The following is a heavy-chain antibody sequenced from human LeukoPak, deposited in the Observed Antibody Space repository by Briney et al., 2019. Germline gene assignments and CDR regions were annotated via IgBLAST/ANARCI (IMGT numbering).Heavy chain of an antibody. CDR3: ARVEGSGSGGFDP. D-gene: IGHD3-10*01. Sequence: PGGSLRLSCAASGFTFDDYAMHWVRQAPGKGLEWVSGIRWNSGSIGYADSVKGRFTISRDNAKNSLYLQMNSLRAEDTALYHCARVEGSGSGGFDPWGQGTLVTVSS. V-gene: IGHV3-9*01. J-gene: IGHJ5*02. CDR1: GFTFDDYA. CDR2: IRWNSGSI.